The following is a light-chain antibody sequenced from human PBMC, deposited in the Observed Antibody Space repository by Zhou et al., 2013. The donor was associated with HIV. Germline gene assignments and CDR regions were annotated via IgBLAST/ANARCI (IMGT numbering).Light chain of an antibody. Sequence: DIQMTQSPSSLSASIGDRVTITCRASQSISNYLSWYQQKPGKAPKLLIYDASSVQSGVPSRFTGSGSGTEFTLTISSLQPDDFATYYCHQYNTYWWTFGQGTKVEIK. J-gene: IGKJ1*01. CDR1: QSISNY. CDR3: HQYNTYWWT. CDR2: DAS. V-gene: IGKV1-39*01.